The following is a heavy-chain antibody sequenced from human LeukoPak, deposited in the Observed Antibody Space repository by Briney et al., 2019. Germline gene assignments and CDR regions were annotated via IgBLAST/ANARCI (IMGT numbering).Heavy chain of an antibody. V-gene: IGHV3-23*01. D-gene: IGHD2-21*02. J-gene: IGHJ4*02. Sequence: PGGSLRLSRAASGFTFSTYAMNWVRQAPGKGLEWVSSISSNGGSTYYADSVKGRFTISRDNSKNTLFLQMNSLRAEDSAVYYCAKKAYCGGDCYSATSLDYWGQGTLVTVSS. CDR2: ISSNGGST. CDR1: GFTFSTYA. CDR3: AKKAYCGGDCYSATSLDY.